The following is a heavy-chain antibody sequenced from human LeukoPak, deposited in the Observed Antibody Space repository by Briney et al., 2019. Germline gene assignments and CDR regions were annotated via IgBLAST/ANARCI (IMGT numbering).Heavy chain of an antibody. D-gene: IGHD3-22*01. CDR3: ARRGLSDYDSTVLRYAFDI. CDR2: GYYSGST. V-gene: IGHV4-39*01. CDR1: GGSISSSGYY. J-gene: IGHJ3*02. Sequence: SETLSLTCTVSGGSISSSGYYWAWIRQPPGKGLEWIGSGYYSGSTYYNPSLKSRLTISIDTSNNQFSLQLSSVTASDTAVYYCARRGLSDYDSTVLRYAFDIWGQGTTVTVSS.